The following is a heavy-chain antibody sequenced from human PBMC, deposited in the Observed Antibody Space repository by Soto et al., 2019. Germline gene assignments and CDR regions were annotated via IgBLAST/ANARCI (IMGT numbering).Heavy chain of an antibody. J-gene: IGHJ5*02. D-gene: IGHD2-2*01. CDR3: AKDIVVVVPAAIWFAR. V-gene: IGHV3-23*01. CDR2: ISGSGGST. CDR1: GFTFSNYA. Sequence: EVQLLESGGGLVQAGGSLRLSCAASGFTFSNYAMSWVRQAPGKGLEWVSGISGSGGSTYYADSVQGRFTIARDNYQKKMYLQMSSLRAQVTAVYYAAKDIVVVVPAAIWFARWGQGTLVTVCS.